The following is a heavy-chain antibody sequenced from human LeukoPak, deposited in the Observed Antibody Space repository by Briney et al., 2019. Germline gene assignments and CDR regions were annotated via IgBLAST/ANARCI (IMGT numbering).Heavy chain of an antibody. Sequence: SETLSLTCTVSGYSISSGYYWGWIRQPPGKGLEWIGSIYHSGSTYYNPSLKSRVTISVDTSKNQFSLKLSSVTAADTAVYYCAREIPYSGYVYFDYWGQGTLVTVSS. J-gene: IGHJ4*02. CDR3: AREIPYSGYVYFDY. CDR1: GYSISSGYY. V-gene: IGHV4-38-2*02. D-gene: IGHD5-12*01. CDR2: IYHSGST.